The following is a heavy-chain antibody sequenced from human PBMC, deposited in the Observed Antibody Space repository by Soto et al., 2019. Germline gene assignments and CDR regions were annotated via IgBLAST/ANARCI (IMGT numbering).Heavy chain of an antibody. D-gene: IGHD3-22*01. J-gene: IGHJ5*02. CDR2: IYYSGST. V-gene: IGHV4-30-4*01. CDR1: GGSISSGEYY. CDR3: AREGGEYYDSSGYWHHCFDP. Sequence: PSETLSLTCTVSGGSISSGEYYWSWIRQPPGKGLEWIGYIYYSGSTYYNPSLKSRVTISVDTSRNQFSLKLSSVTAADTAAYFCAREGGEYYDSSGYWHHCFDPWGRGTLVTVSS.